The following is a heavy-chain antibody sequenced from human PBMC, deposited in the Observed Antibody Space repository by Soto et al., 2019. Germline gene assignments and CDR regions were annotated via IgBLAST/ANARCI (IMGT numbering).Heavy chain of an antibody. CDR1: GYTFTSYG. J-gene: IGHJ4*02. CDR3: ARNVDIVATPFDY. D-gene: IGHD5-12*01. Sequence: QVQLVQSGAEVKKPGASVRVSCKASGYTFTSYGISWVRQAPGQGLEWMGWIRAYNGNTNYAQKLQGRVTMTTDTSTSTGYVALRSLSSDDTAVYYCARNVDIVATPFDYWGQGTLVTVSS. V-gene: IGHV1-18*01. CDR2: IRAYNGNT.